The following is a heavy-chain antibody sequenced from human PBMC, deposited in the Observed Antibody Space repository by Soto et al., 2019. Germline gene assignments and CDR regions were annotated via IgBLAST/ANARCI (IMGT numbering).Heavy chain of an antibody. CDR1: GYTFTNYG. CDR2: ISASNGNT. V-gene: IGHV1-18*01. CDR3: ARSQSGDYEGCGY. D-gene: IGHD4-17*01. J-gene: IGHJ4*02. Sequence: QVQLVKSGAEVKKPGASVKVSCKASGYTFTNYGINWVRQAPGQGLEWMGWISASNGNTNYAQRVQGRVTMTTDTSTSTAYMELRSLRSDDTAVYYCARSQSGDYEGCGYWGQGTLVTVSS.